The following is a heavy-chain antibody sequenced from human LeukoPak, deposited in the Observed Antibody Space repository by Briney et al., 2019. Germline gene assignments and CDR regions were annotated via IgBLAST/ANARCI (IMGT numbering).Heavy chain of an antibody. V-gene: IGHV1-2*02. CDR3: ARRAVAGTGLDY. Sequence: ASVKVSCKASGYTFTSYDINWVRQATGQGLEWMGWINPNSGGTNYAQKFQGRVTMTRDTSISTAYMELSRLRSDDTAVYYCARRAVAGTGLDYWGQGTLVTVSS. D-gene: IGHD6-19*01. CDR2: INPNSGGT. CDR1: GYTFTSYD. J-gene: IGHJ4*02.